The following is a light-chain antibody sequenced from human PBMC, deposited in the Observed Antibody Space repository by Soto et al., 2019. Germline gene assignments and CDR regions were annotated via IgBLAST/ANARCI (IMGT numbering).Light chain of an antibody. CDR3: QQSYRTPRT. CDR1: QGIYNY. J-gene: IGKJ1*01. Sequence: DTQMTQSPSSLSASVGDRVTITCRASQGIYNYLAWYQQKPGKVPKILIYAASSLVSGVPSRFSGSGSGTDFTLTISSLQPEDVATYYCQQSYRTPRTFGQGTKVDIK. CDR2: AAS. V-gene: IGKV1-27*01.